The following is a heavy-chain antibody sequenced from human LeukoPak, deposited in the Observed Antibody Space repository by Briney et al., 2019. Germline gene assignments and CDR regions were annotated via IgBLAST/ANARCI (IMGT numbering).Heavy chain of an antibody. CDR1: GCTCTSYG. Sequence: ASVNVSCKASGCTCTSYGISWVRQAPGQVLEWMGWISAYNGNTNYAQKLQGRVTMTTDTSTSTAYMELRSLRSDDTAVYYCARHTTVTTGVLDYWGQGTLVTVSS. J-gene: IGHJ4*02. CDR2: ISAYNGNT. V-gene: IGHV1-18*01. D-gene: IGHD4-17*01. CDR3: ARHTTVTTGVLDY.